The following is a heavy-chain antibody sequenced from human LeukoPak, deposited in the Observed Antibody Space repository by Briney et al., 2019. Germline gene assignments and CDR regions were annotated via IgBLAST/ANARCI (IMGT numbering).Heavy chain of an antibody. CDR1: GYTFTSYG. V-gene: IGHV1-18*01. CDR3: TRSMITFGGVTTFDY. J-gene: IGHJ4*02. Sequence: ATVKVSCKASGYTFTSYGISWVRQAPGQGLEWMGWISAYNGNTNYAQKLQGRVTMTTDTSTSTAYMELRSLRSDDTAAYYCTRSMITFGGVTTFDYWGQGTLVTVSS. CDR2: ISAYNGNT. D-gene: IGHD3-16*01.